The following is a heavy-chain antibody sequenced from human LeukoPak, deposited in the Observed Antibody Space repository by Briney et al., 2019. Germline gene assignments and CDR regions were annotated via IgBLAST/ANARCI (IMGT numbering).Heavy chain of an antibody. D-gene: IGHD3-3*01. Sequence: SETLSLTRTLSGGCIRSGGYYWSLIRQHPEKSLEWFGYIYYSGSTYYNPSLKSRVTISVDTSKNQFSLKLSSVTAADTAVYYWARDPHDPEWLLAGMDVWGQGTTVTVSS. CDR3: ARDPHDPEWLLAGMDV. CDR1: GGCIRSGGYY. CDR2: IYYSGST. J-gene: IGHJ6*02. V-gene: IGHV4-31*03.